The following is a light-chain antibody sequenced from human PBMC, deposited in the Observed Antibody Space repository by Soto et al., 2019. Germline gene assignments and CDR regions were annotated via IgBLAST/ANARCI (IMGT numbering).Light chain of an antibody. CDR2: DAS. V-gene: IGKV1-5*01. CDR1: QSISSW. CDR3: QQYSSSPYT. Sequence: DIQMTQSPSTLSASVGDRVTITCRASQSISSWLAWYQQKPGKAPKLLIYDASSLESGVPSRFSGSGSGTEFTLTISSLQPDDFATYYCQQYSSSPYTFGQGTKVDIK. J-gene: IGKJ2*01.